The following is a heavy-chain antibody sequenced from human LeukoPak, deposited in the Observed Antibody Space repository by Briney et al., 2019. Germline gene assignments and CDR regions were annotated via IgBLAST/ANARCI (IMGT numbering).Heavy chain of an antibody. CDR1: GYSFTSYW. D-gene: IGHD2-15*01. CDR3: ARQACSGSSCYPNYYYSMDV. V-gene: IGHV5-51*01. CDR2: IFPGDSET. Sequence: GESLKISCKVSGYSFTSYWIAWVRQMPGKGLEWVGIIFPGDSETTYSPSFQGQVTFSADKSINTAYLQWGSLKASDTAIYYCARQACSGSSCYPNYYYSMDVWGKGTTVTVSS. J-gene: IGHJ6*03.